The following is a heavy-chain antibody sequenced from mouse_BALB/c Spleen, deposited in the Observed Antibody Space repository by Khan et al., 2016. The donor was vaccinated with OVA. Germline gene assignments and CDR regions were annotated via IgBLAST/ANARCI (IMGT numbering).Heavy chain of an antibody. D-gene: IGHD2-1*01. V-gene: IGHV9-3-1*01. CDR1: GYTFTNYG. Sequence: QIQLVQSGPELKKPGETVKISCRASGYTFTNYGMNWVKQAPGQGLKWMGWINTYIGEPTYADDFKGRFAFSSETSASTAYLQINNLKNEDAATDFCAGSNGNYWFAYWGQGTLVTVSA. J-gene: IGHJ3*01. CDR3: AGSNGNYWFAY. CDR2: INTYIGEP.